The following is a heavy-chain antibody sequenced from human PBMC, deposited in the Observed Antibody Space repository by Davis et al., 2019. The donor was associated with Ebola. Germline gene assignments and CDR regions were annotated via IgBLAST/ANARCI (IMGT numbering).Heavy chain of an antibody. CDR3: ARGEDCSSTSAYYYYYYGMDV. CDR2: INPNSGGT. Sequence: ASVKVSCKASGYTFTGYYMHWVRQAPGQGLEWMGWINPNSGGTNYAQKFQGRVTMTRDTSISTAYMELSRLRSDDTAVYYCARGEDCSSTSAYYYYYYGMDVWGQGTTVTVSS. D-gene: IGHD2-2*01. J-gene: IGHJ6*02. V-gene: IGHV1-2*02. CDR1: GYTFTGYY.